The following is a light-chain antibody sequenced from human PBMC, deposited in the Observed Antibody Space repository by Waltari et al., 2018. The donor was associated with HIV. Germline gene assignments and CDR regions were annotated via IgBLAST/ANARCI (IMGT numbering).Light chain of an antibody. J-gene: IGLJ3*02. CDR1: SSDVGGYNY. CDR3: SSYTSSSTRV. CDR2: DVS. V-gene: IGLV2-14*01. Sequence: QSALTQPASVSGSPGQSITISCTGTSSDVGGYNYVYWYQQHPGKAPKHMIYDVSKRPSGVSNRFSGSKSGNTASLTISGLQAEDEADYYCSSYTSSSTRVFGGGTKLTVL.